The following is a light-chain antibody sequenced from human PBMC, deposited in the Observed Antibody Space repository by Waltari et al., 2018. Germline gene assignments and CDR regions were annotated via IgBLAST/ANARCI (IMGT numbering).Light chain of an antibody. CDR1: QSVSSS. J-gene: IGKJ2*01. V-gene: IGKV3-11*01. CDR2: DAS. Sequence: EIVLTQSPATLSLSPGDSATLSCRASQSVSSSLAWYQQKPGQAPRLLIYDASKRATGIPARFSGSGSGTDFTLTIGGLEPEDFAVYYCQQRSDWPFTFGQGTKLEI. CDR3: QQRSDWPFT.